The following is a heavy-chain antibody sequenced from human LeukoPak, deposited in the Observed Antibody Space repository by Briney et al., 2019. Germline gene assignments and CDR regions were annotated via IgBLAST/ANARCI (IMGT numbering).Heavy chain of an antibody. CDR2: INHSGST. J-gene: IGHJ4*02. CDR3: ARDAMVRGVIIREYFDY. V-gene: IGHV4-34*01. Sequence: SETLSLTCAVYGGSFSGYYWSWIRQPPGKGLEWIVEINHSGSTNYNPSLKSRVTISVDTSKNQFSLKLSSVNGADTGVYYCARDAMVRGVIIREYFDYWGQGTLVTVSS. CDR1: GGSFSGYY. D-gene: IGHD3-10*01.